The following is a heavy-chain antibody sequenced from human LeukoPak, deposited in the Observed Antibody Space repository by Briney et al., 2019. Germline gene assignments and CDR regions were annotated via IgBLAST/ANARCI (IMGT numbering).Heavy chain of an antibody. V-gene: IGHV3-11*01. CDR1: GFTFSDYY. J-gene: IGHJ6*02. CDR2: ISSSGSTI. CDR3: ARMGYDFWSGYYGSYGMDV. Sequence: PGGSLRLSCAASGFTFSDYYMSWIRQAPGKGLEWVSYISSSGSTIYYADSVKGRFTISRDNAKNSLYLQMNSLRAEDTAVYYCARMGYDFWSGYYGSYGMDVWGQGTTVTVSS. D-gene: IGHD3-3*01.